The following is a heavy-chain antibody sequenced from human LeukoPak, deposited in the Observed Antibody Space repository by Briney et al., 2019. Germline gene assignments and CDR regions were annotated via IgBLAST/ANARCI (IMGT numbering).Heavy chain of an antibody. CDR3: ARSADIVVGIGAFDI. J-gene: IGHJ3*02. CDR1: GYTFTSYG. V-gene: IGHV1-18*01. Sequence: ASVKVSCKASGYTFTSYGISWVRQAPGQGLEWMGWISAYNGNTNYAQKLQGRVTMTTDTSTSTAYMELSSLRSEDTAVYYCARSADIVVGIGAFDIWGQGTMVTVSS. CDR2: ISAYNGNT. D-gene: IGHD2-15*01.